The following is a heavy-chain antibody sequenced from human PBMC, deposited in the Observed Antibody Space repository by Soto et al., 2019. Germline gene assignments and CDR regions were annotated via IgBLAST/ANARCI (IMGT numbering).Heavy chain of an antibody. V-gene: IGHV1-69*08. Sequence: QVQLVQSGAELKKPGSSVKVSCKASGGTFGSYSISWVRQAPGQGLEWMGRVVPFLRRTDYAQKFHGRVTMIADKSTTTAYMELTSLRAENTAVYYCAREGFWQVPFNYRCQGTLVTVSS. CDR1: GGTFGSYS. D-gene: IGHD3-10*01. CDR3: AREGFWQVPFNY. J-gene: IGHJ4*02. CDR2: VVPFLRRT.